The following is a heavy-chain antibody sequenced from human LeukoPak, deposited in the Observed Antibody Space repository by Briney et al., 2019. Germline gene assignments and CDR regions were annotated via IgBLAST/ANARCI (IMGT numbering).Heavy chain of an antibody. CDR2: ISYDGSNK. CDR3: AKDRRNYYGSGSYSQPDY. Sequence: GGSLRLSCAASGFTFSSYGMHWVRQAPGKGLEWVAVISYDGSNKYYADSVKGRFTISRDNSKNTLYLQMNSLRAEDTAVYYCAKDRRNYYGSGSYSQPDYWGQGTLVTVSS. V-gene: IGHV3-30*18. D-gene: IGHD3-10*01. J-gene: IGHJ4*02. CDR1: GFTFSSYG.